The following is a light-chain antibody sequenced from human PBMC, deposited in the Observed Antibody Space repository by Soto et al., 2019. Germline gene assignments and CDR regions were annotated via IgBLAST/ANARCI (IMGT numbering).Light chain of an antibody. J-gene: IGKJ5*01. CDR2: DAS. CDR3: QQSYTTPIT. CDR1: QTISNF. Sequence: DIQVTQSPSSLSASVGDRVTITCRASQTISNFLNWYQQKPGKAPKLLIYDASSLQSGVPSRFSGSGSGTDFTLNISSLQSDDFATYYCQQSYTTPITFGQGTRLYIK. V-gene: IGKV1-39*01.